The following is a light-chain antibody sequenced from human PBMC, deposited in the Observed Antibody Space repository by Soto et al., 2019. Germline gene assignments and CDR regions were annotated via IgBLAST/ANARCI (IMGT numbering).Light chain of an antibody. CDR1: QTVTSNY. CDR3: QQYAGSPST. V-gene: IGKV3-20*01. J-gene: IGKJ1*01. CDR2: CAS. Sequence: EIVLTQSPGTLSLSPGERATLSCRASQTVTSNYLAWYQRKPGQAPRLLIYCASSRATDIPDRFSGSGSGTDFTLTITRLEPEDFAVYFCQQYAGSPSTFGAGNKVEIK.